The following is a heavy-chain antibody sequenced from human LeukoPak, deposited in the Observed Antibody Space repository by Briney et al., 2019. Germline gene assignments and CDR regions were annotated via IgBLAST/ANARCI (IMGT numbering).Heavy chain of an antibody. CDR3: ARGGDGYNYAFDM. V-gene: IGHV3-53*05. Sequence: GGSLRLSCAASGFTVSSNYMSWVRQAPGKGLEWVSLLFSGGTTYYADSVRGRFTISRDNSKNTLYLQMNSLRAEDTAVYYCARGGDGYNYAFDMWGQGTMVTVSS. J-gene: IGHJ3*02. CDR2: LFSGGTT. D-gene: IGHD5-24*01. CDR1: GFTVSSNY.